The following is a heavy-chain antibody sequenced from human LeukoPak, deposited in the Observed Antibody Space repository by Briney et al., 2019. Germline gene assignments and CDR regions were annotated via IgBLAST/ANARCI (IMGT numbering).Heavy chain of an antibody. V-gene: IGHV4-59*01. D-gene: IGHD4-17*01. CDR1: GGSLSNYY. CDR3: ARDGPYGDYDYFYHYMDV. Sequence: SETLSLTCTVSGGSLSNYYWTWIRQPPGKGLGWIGYIYSSGYINYNPSLKSRVTILVETSKNQFSLKLSSVTAADTAMYYCARDGPYGDYDYFYHYMDVWGKGTTITVSS. CDR2: IYSSGYI. J-gene: IGHJ6*03.